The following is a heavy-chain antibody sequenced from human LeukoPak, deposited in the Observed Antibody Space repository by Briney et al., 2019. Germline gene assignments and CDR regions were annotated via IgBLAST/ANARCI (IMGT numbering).Heavy chain of an antibody. V-gene: IGHV4-59*12. CDR1: GGSISSYY. J-gene: IGHJ4*02. CDR2: IYYSGST. Sequence: SETLSLTCTVSGGSISSYYWSWIRQPPGKGLEWIGYIYYSGSTNYNPSLKSRVTISVDRSKNQFSLKLSSVTAADTAVYYCARGYHSSPLVDYWGQGTLVTVSS. D-gene: IGHD3-22*01. CDR3: ARGYHSSPLVDY.